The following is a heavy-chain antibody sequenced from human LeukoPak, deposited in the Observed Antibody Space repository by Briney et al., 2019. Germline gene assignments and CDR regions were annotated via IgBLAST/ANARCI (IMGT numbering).Heavy chain of an antibody. D-gene: IGHD1-14*01. V-gene: IGHV1-8*01. CDR1: GYTFTSYD. CDR3: ARGRRGRKETSPYYFDY. Sequence: GASVKVSCKASGYTFTSYDNNWVRQATGQGLEWMGWMNPNSGNTGYAQKFQGRVTMTRNTSISTAYMELSSLRSEDTAVYYCARGRRGRKETSPYYFDYWGQGTLVTVSS. CDR2: MNPNSGNT. J-gene: IGHJ4*02.